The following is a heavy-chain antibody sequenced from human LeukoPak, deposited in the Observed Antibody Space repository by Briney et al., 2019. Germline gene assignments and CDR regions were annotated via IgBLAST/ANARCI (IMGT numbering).Heavy chain of an antibody. CDR3: ARYLEWPWSILDS. V-gene: IGHV1-2*02. D-gene: IGHD3-3*01. J-gene: IGHJ4*02. Sequence: GASVNVSCKASGYTFIGYNIHWVRQAPGRGLEWMGWINPNSGGTNFTQRFQGRVTMTRDTSISTAYMELSSLTSDDTAIYYCARYLEWPWSILDSWGQGTLVTVSS. CDR2: INPNSGGT. CDR1: GYTFIGYN.